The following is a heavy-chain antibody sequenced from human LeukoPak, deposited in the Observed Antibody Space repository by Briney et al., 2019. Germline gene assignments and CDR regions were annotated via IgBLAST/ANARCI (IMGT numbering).Heavy chain of an antibody. CDR1: GSSIRSGYY. V-gene: IGHV4-38-2*02. D-gene: IGHD3-22*01. Sequence: SETLSLTCTVSGSSIRSGYYWGWIRQPQGKGLEWIGAIYNSGSTYYNTSLKSRVAISLDTSKNQLSLTLRSVTAADTAVYFCAASSRLIVVVYCWGQGTLVTVSS. CDR2: IYNSGST. CDR3: AASSRLIVVVYC. J-gene: IGHJ4*02.